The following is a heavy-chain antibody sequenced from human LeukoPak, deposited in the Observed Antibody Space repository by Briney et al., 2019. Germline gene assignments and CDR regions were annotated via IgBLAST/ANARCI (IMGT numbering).Heavy chain of an antibody. D-gene: IGHD5-18*01. CDR3: ARGRGDSFGYIY. V-gene: IGHV4-31*03. J-gene: IGHJ4*02. CDR1: GGSISSGSYY. Sequence: SQTLSLTCTVSGGSISSGSYYWSWIRQPPGKGLEWIGEINHSGSTNYNPSLKSRVIISVDTSNNQFSLKLSSVTAADTAVYYCARGRGDSFGYIYWGQGTLVTVSS. CDR2: INHSGST.